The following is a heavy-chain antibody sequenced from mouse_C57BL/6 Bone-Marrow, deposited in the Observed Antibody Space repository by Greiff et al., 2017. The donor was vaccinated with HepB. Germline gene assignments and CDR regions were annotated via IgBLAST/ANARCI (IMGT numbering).Heavy chain of an antibody. J-gene: IGHJ1*03. D-gene: IGHD1-1*01. Sequence: EVQLVESGGGLVQPGGSLKLSCAASGFTFSDYYMYWVRQTPEKRLEWVAYISNGGGSNYYPDTVKGRFTISRNNAKKTLYLQMSRLKSEDTAMYYCARNYYGSWYFDVWGTGTTVTVSS. CDR3: ARNYYGSWYFDV. CDR1: GFTFSDYY. CDR2: ISNGGGSN. V-gene: IGHV5-12*01.